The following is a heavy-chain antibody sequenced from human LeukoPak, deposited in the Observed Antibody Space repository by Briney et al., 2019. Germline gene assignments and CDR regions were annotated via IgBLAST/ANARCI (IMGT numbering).Heavy chain of an antibody. V-gene: IGHV3-30*01. Sequence: PGGSLRLSCAASGFTFSSYAMPWVRQAPGKGLEWVAVISYDGSNKYYADSVKGRFTISRDNSKNTLYLQMNSLRAEDTAVYYCARDGRAEYYYYYYMDVWGKGTTVTVSS. CDR1: GFTFSSYA. CDR2: ISYDGSNK. D-gene: IGHD6-13*01. CDR3: ARDGRAEYYYYYYMDV. J-gene: IGHJ6*03.